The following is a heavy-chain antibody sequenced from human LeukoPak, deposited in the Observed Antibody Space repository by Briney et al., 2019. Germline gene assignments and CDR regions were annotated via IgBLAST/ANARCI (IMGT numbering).Heavy chain of an antibody. J-gene: IGHJ4*02. Sequence: SETLSLTCTVSGGSISSYYWSWIRQPPGKGLEWIGYIYYSGSTNYTPSLKSRVTISVDTSKNQFSLKLTSVTAADTAVYYCARDRGGYSSSVYFDYWGRGTLVTVSS. D-gene: IGHD6-13*01. CDR2: IYYSGST. CDR3: ARDRGGYSSSVYFDY. V-gene: IGHV4-59*01. CDR1: GGSISSYY.